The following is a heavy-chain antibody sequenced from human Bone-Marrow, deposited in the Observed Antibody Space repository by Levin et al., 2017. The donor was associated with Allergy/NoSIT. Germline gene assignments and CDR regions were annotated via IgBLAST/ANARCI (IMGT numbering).Heavy chain of an antibody. Sequence: PSQTLSLTCTVSGGSISSYYWSWIRQPPGKGLEWIGYIYYSGSTNYNPSLKSRVTISVDTSKNQFSLKLSSVTAADTAVYYCARVCPSHPNWYFDLWGRGTLVTVSS. CDR1: GGSISSYY. CDR2: IYYSGST. CDR3: ARVCPSHPNWYFDL. V-gene: IGHV4-59*01. J-gene: IGHJ2*01. D-gene: IGHD2-2*01.